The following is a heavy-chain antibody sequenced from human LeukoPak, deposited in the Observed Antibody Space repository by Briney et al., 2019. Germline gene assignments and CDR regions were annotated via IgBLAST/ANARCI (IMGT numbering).Heavy chain of an antibody. Sequence: PGRSLRLSCVASGFTFNSYGIDWVRQAPGKGLEWVAVIWYDGNNKYYADSVKGRFTISRDNSKNTLSLQMDSLRAEDTAVYYCARVDSFCSGEGCYYYYGMDVWGQGTTVTVSS. CDR2: IWYDGNNK. V-gene: IGHV3-33*01. CDR1: GFTFNSYG. J-gene: IGHJ6*02. CDR3: ARVDSFCSGEGCYYYYGMDV. D-gene: IGHD2-15*01.